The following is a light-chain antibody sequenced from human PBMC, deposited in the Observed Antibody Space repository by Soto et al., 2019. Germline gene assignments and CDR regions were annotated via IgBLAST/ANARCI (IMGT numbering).Light chain of an antibody. CDR1: SSNIGATYD. V-gene: IGLV1-40*01. Sequence: QSVRTQPPSVSGAPGQRVTISCTGSSSNIGATYDVQWYQQLPGTAPKLLIYGNSNRPSGVPDRFSGSKSGTSASLAITGLQADDEADYYCQSYDRSLSAHYVFGTGTKVTVL. CDR2: GNS. J-gene: IGLJ1*01. CDR3: QSYDRSLSAHYV.